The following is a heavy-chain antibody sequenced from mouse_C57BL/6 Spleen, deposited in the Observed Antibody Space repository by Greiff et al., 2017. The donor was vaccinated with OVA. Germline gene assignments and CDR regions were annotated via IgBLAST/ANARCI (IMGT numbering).Heavy chain of an antibody. CDR2: INPSSGYT. J-gene: IGHJ4*01. V-gene: IGHV1-4*01. CDR1: GYTFTSYT. CDR3: ARSGTNAMDY. Sequence: QVQLKESGAELARPGASVKMSCKASGYTFTSYTMHWVKQRPGQGLEWIGYINPSSGYTKYNQKFKDKATLTADKSSSTAYMQRSSLTSEDSAVYYCARSGTNAMDYWGQGTSVTVSS. D-gene: IGHD4-1*01.